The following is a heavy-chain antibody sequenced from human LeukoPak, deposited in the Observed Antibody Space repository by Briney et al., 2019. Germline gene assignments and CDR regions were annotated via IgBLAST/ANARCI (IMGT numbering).Heavy chain of an antibody. CDR1: GGSFSGYY. V-gene: IGHV4-34*01. CDR2: INHSGST. D-gene: IGHD2-2*01. Sequence: PSETLSLTCAVYGGSFSGYYWSWIRQPPGKGLEWIGEINHSGSTNYNPSLKSRVTISVDTSKNQFSLKLSSVTAADTAVYYCARGRVGTYYYYGMDVWGQGTTVTVSS. J-gene: IGHJ6*02. CDR3: ARGRVGTYYYYGMDV.